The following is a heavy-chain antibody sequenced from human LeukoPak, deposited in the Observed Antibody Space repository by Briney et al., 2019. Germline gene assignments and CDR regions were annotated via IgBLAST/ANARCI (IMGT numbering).Heavy chain of an antibody. D-gene: IGHD6-13*01. CDR3: ARETVPAIAAPRGLNY. CDR2: INPNSGDT. Sequence: ASVKVSCKASGYTFTSYYMHWVRQAPGQGLEWMGIINPNSGDTNYAQKFQGRVTMTRDTSISTAYMELSRLRSDDTAVYYCARETVPAIAAPRGLNYWGQGTLVTVSS. J-gene: IGHJ4*02. V-gene: IGHV1-2*02. CDR1: GYTFTSYY.